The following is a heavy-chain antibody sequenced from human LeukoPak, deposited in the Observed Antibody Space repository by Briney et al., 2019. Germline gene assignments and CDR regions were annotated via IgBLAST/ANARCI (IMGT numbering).Heavy chain of an antibody. CDR3: ARGSLKIILNWYDP. CDR1: GGSFSGYY. Sequence: PSETLSLTCAVYGGSFSGYYWSWIRQPPGKGLEWIGEINHSGSTNYNPSLKSRVTISVDTSKNQFSLKLSSVTAADTAVYYCARGSLKIILNWYDPWGQGTLVTVSS. CDR2: INHSGST. V-gene: IGHV4-34*01. J-gene: IGHJ5*02. D-gene: IGHD3-9*01.